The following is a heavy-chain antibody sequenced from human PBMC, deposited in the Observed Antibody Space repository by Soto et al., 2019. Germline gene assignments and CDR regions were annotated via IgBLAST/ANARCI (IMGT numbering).Heavy chain of an antibody. CDR3: ARCVYGDYSKYFDF. D-gene: IGHD4-17*01. V-gene: IGHV5-51*01. CDR2: INPGDSNT. Sequence: PGESLKISCEGSGYRFTNYWIAWVRQMPGKGLEWMGIINPGDSNTRYSPSFQGLVTISADKSISTAYLQWSSLKASDTAMYYCARCVYGDYSKYFDFWGQGTVVTVSS. CDR1: GYRFTNYW. J-gene: IGHJ4*02.